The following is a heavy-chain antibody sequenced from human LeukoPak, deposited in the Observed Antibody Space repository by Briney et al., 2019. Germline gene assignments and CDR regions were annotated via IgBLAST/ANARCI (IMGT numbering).Heavy chain of an antibody. J-gene: IGHJ4*02. D-gene: IGHD3-3*01. V-gene: IGHV3-9*01. CDR3: AKGPSYDFWSGYYIL. CDR1: GFTFDDYA. Sequence: GRSLRLSCAASGFTFDDYAMHWVRQAPGKGLEWVSGISRNSGSIGYADSVKGRFTISRDNAKNSLYLQMNSLRAEDTALYYCAKGPSYDFWSGYYILWGQGTLVTVSS. CDR2: ISRNSGSI.